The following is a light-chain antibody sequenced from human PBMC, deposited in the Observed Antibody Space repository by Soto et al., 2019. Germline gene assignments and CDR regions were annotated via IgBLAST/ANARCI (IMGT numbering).Light chain of an antibody. Sequence: EIVLTQSPGTLSLSPGERATLSCRASQSVSSSSLAWYQQKPGQAPRLLIYGASSRATGIADRFSGSGSGTDFTLTISRLEPADFAVYFCQHYGSSSYTFGQGTKLEIK. J-gene: IGKJ2*01. V-gene: IGKV3-20*01. CDR3: QHYGSSSYT. CDR1: QSVSSSS. CDR2: GAS.